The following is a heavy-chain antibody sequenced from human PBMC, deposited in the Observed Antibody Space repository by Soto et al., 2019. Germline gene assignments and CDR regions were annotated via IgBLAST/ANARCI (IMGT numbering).Heavy chain of an antibody. CDR2: INYNGDSI. J-gene: IGHJ4*02. CDR1: GFHFQNYA. V-gene: IGHV3-9*01. D-gene: IGHD2-21*01. CDR3: AKDRGHTDYFEY. Sequence: EVQLVESGGGLEQPGRSLRLSCVGYGFHFQNYAMHWVRQAPGKGLEWVSTINYNGDSIAYADSVRGRFTISRDNAKNSLYLELNRLRSEDTALYYCAKDRGHTDYFEYWGQGTLVTVSS.